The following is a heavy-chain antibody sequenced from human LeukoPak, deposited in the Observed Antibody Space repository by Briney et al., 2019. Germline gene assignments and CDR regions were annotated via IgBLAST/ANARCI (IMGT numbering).Heavy chain of an antibody. CDR3: ARQEFGIGELLYFDY. D-gene: IGHD3-10*01. J-gene: IGHJ4*02. Sequence: PSETLSLTCTVSNGSISSSSYYWGWLRQPPGKGLEWIGRIYYRGSTYYNPSLKSRVTISVDTSKNQCSLKLSSVTAADTAVYYCARQEFGIGELLYFDYWGQGTLVTVSS. CDR1: NGSISSSSYY. CDR2: IYYRGST. V-gene: IGHV4-39*01.